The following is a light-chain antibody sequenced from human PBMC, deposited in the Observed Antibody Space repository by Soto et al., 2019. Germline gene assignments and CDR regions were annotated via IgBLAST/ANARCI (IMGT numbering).Light chain of an antibody. Sequence: EIVLTPSPGTLSLSPGERATLSCRASQSVSNNYLAWYQQKPGQAPRLLIYGASNRATGIPARFSGSGSGTDFTLTISRLEPEDFAVYYCQQYGSSPGTFGQGTKVDIK. J-gene: IGKJ1*01. CDR2: GAS. CDR3: QQYGSSPGT. CDR1: QSVSNNY. V-gene: IGKV3-20*01.